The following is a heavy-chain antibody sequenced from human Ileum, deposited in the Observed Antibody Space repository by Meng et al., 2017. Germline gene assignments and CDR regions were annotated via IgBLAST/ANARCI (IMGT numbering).Heavy chain of an antibody. CDR2: INADGSTI. V-gene: IGHV3-74*01. D-gene: IGHD3-16*02. Sequence: VQLVESGGGLVPPGGSLRLSCAASGFTFSSYWIHWVRQAPGQGLVWVSRINADGSTIDYADSVKGRFTISRDNAKNTLYLQMNSLRAEDTAVYYCATAGAYRFDYWGQGTLVTVSS. CDR3: ATAGAYRFDY. J-gene: IGHJ4*02. CDR1: GFTFSSYW.